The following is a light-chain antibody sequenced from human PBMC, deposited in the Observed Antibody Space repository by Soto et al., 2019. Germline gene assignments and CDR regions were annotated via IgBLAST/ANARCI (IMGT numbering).Light chain of an antibody. CDR1: SSDVGGYNY. J-gene: IGLJ3*02. V-gene: IGLV2-11*01. CDR2: DVT. CDR3: CSYAGSSTWV. Sequence: QSALTQPRSVSGSPGQSVTISCTGASSDVGGYNYVSWYQQHPGKAPKLIIYDVTKRPSGVPDRFSGSKSGNTASLTISRLQAEDEDDYYCCSYAGSSTWVFGGGTKLTVL.